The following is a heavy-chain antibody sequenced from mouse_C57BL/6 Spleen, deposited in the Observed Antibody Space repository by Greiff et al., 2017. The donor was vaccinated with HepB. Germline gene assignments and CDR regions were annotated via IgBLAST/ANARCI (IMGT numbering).Heavy chain of an antibody. Sequence: QVQLQQPGAELVKPGASVKLSCKASGYTFTSYWMHWVKQRPGQGLEWIGMIHPNSGSTNYNEKFKSKATLTVDKSSSTAYMQLSSLTSEDSAVYYRVSYYYGSSPFAYWGQGTLVTVSA. J-gene: IGHJ3*01. D-gene: IGHD1-1*01. CDR3: VSYYYGSSPFAY. V-gene: IGHV1-64*01. CDR1: GYTFTSYW. CDR2: IHPNSGST.